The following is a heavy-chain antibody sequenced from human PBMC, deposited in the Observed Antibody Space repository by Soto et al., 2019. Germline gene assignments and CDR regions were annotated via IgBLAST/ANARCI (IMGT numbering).Heavy chain of an antibody. CDR3: ASDSHVRGVIISSWFDP. D-gene: IGHD3-10*02. J-gene: IGHJ5*02. CDR2: IYHSGST. CDR1: GGSISSSNW. Sequence: SETLSLTCAVSGGSISSSNWWSWVRQPPGKGLEWIGEIYHSGSTNYNPSRKSRVTISVDKSKNQFSLKLSSVTAADTAVYYCASDSHVRGVIISSWFDPCGQGPLVTVSS. V-gene: IGHV4-4*02.